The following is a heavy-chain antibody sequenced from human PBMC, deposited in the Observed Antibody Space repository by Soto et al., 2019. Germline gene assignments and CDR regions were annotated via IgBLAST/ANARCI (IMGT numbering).Heavy chain of an antibody. V-gene: IGHV4-4*02. CDR3: ARVSGSYYYGMDV. CDR2: IYHRGST. CDR1: GGSISSSNW. J-gene: IGHJ6*02. Sequence: TLSLTCAVSGGSISSSNWWSWVRQAPGKGLEWIGEIYHRGSTNYNPSLKSRVTISVDKSKNQFSLKLSSVTAADTAVYYCARVSGSYYYGMDVWGQGTTVTVSS. D-gene: IGHD1-26*01.